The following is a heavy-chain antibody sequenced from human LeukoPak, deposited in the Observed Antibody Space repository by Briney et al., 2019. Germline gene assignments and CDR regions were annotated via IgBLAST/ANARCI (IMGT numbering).Heavy chain of an antibody. CDR1: GYTFTGYY. CDR2: INPNSGGT. V-gene: IGHV1-2*02. J-gene: IGHJ4*02. CDR3: ARVPYYYDSSGQYYFDY. D-gene: IGHD3-22*01. Sequence: ASVKVSCKASGYTFTGYYMHWVRQAPGQGLEWMGWINPNSGGTNYAQKFLGRVTMTRDTSISTAYMELSRLRSDDTAVYYCARVPYYYDSSGQYYFDYWGQGTLVTVSS.